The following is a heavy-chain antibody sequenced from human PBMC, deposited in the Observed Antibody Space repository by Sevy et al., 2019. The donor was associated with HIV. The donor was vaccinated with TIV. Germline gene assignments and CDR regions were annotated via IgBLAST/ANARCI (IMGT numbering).Heavy chain of an antibody. CDR2: IKSRADGGTT. J-gene: IGHJ4*02. D-gene: IGHD3-3*01. CDR3: TTKGDFWSGYQFFEY. V-gene: IGHV3-15*01. Sequence: GGSLRLSCAASRFTFSKAWMTWVRQAPGKGLEWVGRIKSRADGGTTDYAAPVKGRFSISRDDSKNTLYLQMNSLKIEDTAVYYCTTKGDFWSGYQFFEYWGQGTLVTVSS. CDR1: RFTFSKAW.